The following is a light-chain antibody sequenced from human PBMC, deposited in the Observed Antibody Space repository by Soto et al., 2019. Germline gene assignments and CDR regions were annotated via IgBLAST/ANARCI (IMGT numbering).Light chain of an antibody. V-gene: IGKV3-15*01. CDR3: QQYHNWPPWT. CDR2: GAS. J-gene: IGKJ1*01. Sequence: EIVMTQSPATLSVSPGTTATLSCRASQTIDSNLAWYQQKPGQAPRLLIYGASTRASRTPVRFSASGSGTEFTLTISSLRSEDFAFYFWQQYHNWPPWTFGQGTKVEIK. CDR1: QTIDSN.